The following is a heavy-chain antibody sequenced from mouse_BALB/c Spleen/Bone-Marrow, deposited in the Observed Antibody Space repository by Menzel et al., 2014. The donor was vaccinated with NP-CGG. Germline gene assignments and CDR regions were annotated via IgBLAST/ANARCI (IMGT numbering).Heavy chain of an antibody. D-gene: IGHD2-1*01. V-gene: IGHV5-9-1*01. CDR3: ARHGGKGYGIDY. Sequence: EVMLVESGGGLVKPGGSLKLSCAASGFTFSSYAMSWVRQTPEKRLEWVATISSGGSYTYYPDSVKGRFTISRDNAKNTLYLQMSSLRSEDTAMYYCARHGGKGYGIDYWGPGTPVTVPS. CDR1: GFTFSSYA. J-gene: IGHJ4*01. CDR2: ISSGGSYT.